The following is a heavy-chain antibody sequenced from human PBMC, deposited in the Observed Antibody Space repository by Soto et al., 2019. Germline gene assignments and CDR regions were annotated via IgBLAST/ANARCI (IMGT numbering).Heavy chain of an antibody. J-gene: IGHJ4*02. Sequence: QVQLVQSGAEVKKPGSSVKVSCKASGDTFTIFAISWVRQAPGQGLEWMGGIIPTIGTTNYAQRFQGRITNTGEEATGTAYMELSSLKSEDAAVYDCAGDLGSGYAPGDYWGQGTLVTVSS. V-gene: IGHV1-69*12. CDR3: AGDLGSGYAPGDY. CDR2: IIPTIGTT. CDR1: GDTFTIFA. D-gene: IGHD5-12*01.